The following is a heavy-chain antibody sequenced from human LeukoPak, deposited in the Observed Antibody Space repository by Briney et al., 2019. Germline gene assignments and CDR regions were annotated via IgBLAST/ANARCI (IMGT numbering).Heavy chain of an antibody. V-gene: IGHV3-21*01. Sequence: XGSLRLSCAASGFTFSSYNMNWVRQAPGKGLEWVSSITSSSSSIYYADSVKGRFTISRDNAKNSLYLQMNSLRAEDTAVYYCANTKQFEYWGQGTLVTVSS. J-gene: IGHJ4*02. CDR1: GFTFSSYN. CDR2: ITSSSSSI. CDR3: ANTKQFEY. D-gene: IGHD1-1*01.